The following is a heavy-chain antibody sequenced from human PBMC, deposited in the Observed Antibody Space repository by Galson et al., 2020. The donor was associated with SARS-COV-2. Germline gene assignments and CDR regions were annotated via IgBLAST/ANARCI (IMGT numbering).Heavy chain of an antibody. Sequence: SETLSLTCTVSGGSISSSSYYWGWIRQPPGKGLEWIGSIYYSGSTYYNPSLKSRVTISVDTSKNQFSLKLSSVTAADTAVYYCASRLRKGPYIMITFDAFDIWGQGTMVTVSS. CDR2: IYYSGST. V-gene: IGHV4-39*01. CDR3: ASRLRKGPYIMITFDAFDI. J-gene: IGHJ3*02. CDR1: GGSISSSSYY. D-gene: IGHD3-16*01.